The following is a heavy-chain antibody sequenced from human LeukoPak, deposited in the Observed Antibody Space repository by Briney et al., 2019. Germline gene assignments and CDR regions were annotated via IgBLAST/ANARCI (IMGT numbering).Heavy chain of an antibody. J-gene: IGHJ4*02. Sequence: PGRSLRLSCAASGFTFSSYAMHWVRQAPGKGLEWVAVISYDGSNKYYADSVKGRFTIPRDNSKNTLYLQMNSLRAEDTAVYYCASGITMVRGVRDYWGQGTLVTVSS. CDR1: GFTFSSYA. D-gene: IGHD3-10*01. CDR3: ASGITMVRGVRDY. V-gene: IGHV3-30*04. CDR2: ISYDGSNK.